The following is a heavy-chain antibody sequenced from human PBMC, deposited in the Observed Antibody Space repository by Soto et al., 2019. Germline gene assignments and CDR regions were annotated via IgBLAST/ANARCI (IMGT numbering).Heavy chain of an antibody. CDR1: GYTFTSYD. CDR2: MNPNSGNT. V-gene: IGHV1-8*01. D-gene: IGHD4-17*01. Sequence: GASVKVSCKASGYTFTSYDINWVRQATGQGLEWMGWMNPNSGNTGYAQKFQGRVTMTRNTSISTAYMELSSLRSEDTAVYYCARDLPDYGDYPTWVDAFDIWGQGTMVTVSS. J-gene: IGHJ3*02. CDR3: ARDLPDYGDYPTWVDAFDI.